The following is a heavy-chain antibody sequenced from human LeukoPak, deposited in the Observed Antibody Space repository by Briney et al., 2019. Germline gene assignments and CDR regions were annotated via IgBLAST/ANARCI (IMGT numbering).Heavy chain of an antibody. Sequence: SETLSLTCTVSGGSISSYYWSWIRQPPGKGLEWIGYIYYSGSTNYNPSLKSRVTISVDTSKNQFSLKLSSVTAADTAVYYCARHLRGPGYFDLWGRGTLVTVSS. CDR3: ARHLRGPGYFDL. CDR2: IYYSGST. J-gene: IGHJ2*01. CDR1: GGSISSYY. V-gene: IGHV4-59*08. D-gene: IGHD5/OR15-5a*01.